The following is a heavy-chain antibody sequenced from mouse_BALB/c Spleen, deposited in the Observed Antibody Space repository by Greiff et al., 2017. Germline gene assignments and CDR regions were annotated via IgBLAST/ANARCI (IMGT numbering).Heavy chain of an antibody. V-gene: IGHV6-6*02. J-gene: IGHJ3*01. Sequence: EVKLMESGGGLVQPGGSMKLSCVASGFTFSNYWMNWVRQSPEKGLEWVAEIRLKSNNYATHYAESVKGRFTISRDDSKSSVYLQMNNLRAEDTGIYYCTRGYDYDGFAYWGQGTLVTVSA. CDR3: TRGYDYDGFAY. CDR2: IRLKSNNYAT. CDR1: GFTFSNYW. D-gene: IGHD2-4*01.